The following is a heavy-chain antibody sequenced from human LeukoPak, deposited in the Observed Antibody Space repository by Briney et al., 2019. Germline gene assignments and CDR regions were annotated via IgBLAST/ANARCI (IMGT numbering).Heavy chain of an antibody. Sequence: GGSLRLSCAASGFTVSSYYMSWVRQAPGKGLEWVSVIYSGGSTYYADSVKGRFTISRDNSKNTLYLQMNSLRAEDTAVYYCARDGLQDDYDAFDIWGQGTTVTVSS. CDR2: IYSGGST. J-gene: IGHJ3*02. D-gene: IGHD5-24*01. CDR1: GFTVSSYY. CDR3: ARDGLQDDYDAFDI. V-gene: IGHV3-66*02.